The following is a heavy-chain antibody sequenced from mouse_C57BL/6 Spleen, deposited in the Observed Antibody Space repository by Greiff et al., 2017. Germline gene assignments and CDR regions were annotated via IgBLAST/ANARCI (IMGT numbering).Heavy chain of an antibody. CDR1: GFTFSDYG. D-gene: IGHD1-1*01. Sequence: EVHLVESGGGLVQPGGSLKLSCAASGFTFSDYGMAWVRQAPRKGPEWVAFISNLAYSIYYADTVTGRFTISRENAKNTLYLEMSSLRSEDTAMYYCARRYYGSSSPWYFDVWGTGTTVTVSS. V-gene: IGHV5-15*04. CDR3: ARRYYGSSSPWYFDV. CDR2: ISNLAYSI. J-gene: IGHJ1*03.